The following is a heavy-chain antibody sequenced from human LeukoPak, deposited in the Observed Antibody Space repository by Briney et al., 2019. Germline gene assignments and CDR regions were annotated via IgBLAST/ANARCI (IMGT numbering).Heavy chain of an antibody. J-gene: IGHJ4*02. D-gene: IGHD2-2*01. V-gene: IGHV3-30*18. CDR2: IPYDGNNK. CDR1: GFTFSSYG. Sequence: PGGSLRLSCAASGFTFSSYGMHWVRQAPGKGLEWVAVIPYDGNNKYYADSVKGRFSISRDNSKNTLYLQMNSLRAEDTAVYYCAKTEPAAFLYYFDYWGQGTLVTVSS. CDR3: AKTEPAAFLYYFDY.